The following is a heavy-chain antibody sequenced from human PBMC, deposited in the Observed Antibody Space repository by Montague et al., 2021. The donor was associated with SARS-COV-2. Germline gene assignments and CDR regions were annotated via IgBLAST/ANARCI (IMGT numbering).Heavy chain of an antibody. V-gene: IGHV4-59*08. J-gene: IGHJ4*02. CDR3: AILRGRGYYFDY. CDR2: IYYSGST. D-gene: IGHD1-26*01. Sequence: SETLSLTYTVSGGSISSYFWSWIRHPPGKGLDLIWYIYYSGSTNYNPSLKSRVTISVDTSKNQFSLKLSSVTAADTAMYYCAILRGRGYYFDYWGQGILVTVSS. CDR1: GGSISSYF.